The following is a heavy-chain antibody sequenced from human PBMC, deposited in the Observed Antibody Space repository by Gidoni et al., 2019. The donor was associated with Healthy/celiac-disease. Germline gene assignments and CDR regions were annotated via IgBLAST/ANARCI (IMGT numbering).Heavy chain of an antibody. CDR1: GYTFTSYA. CDR3: ARPIAAAGPIDY. V-gene: IGHV1-3*01. J-gene: IGHJ4*02. D-gene: IGHD6-13*01. Sequence: QVQLVQSGAEVKKPGASVKVSCKASGYTFTSYAVPWVRQAPGQRLEWMGWMNAGNGNTKYSQKFQGRVTITRDTSASTAYMELSSLRSEDTAVYYCARPIAAAGPIDYWGQGTLVTVSS. CDR2: MNAGNGNT.